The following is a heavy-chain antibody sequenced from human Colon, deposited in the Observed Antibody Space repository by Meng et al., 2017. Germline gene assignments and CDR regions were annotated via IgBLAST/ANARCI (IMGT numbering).Heavy chain of an antibody. J-gene: IGHJ4*02. CDR2: IYYSGST. CDR1: GGSISSGGYY. V-gene: IGHV4-31*03. Sequence: SEILSLTCTVPGGSISSGGYYWSWIRQHPGKGLEWIEYIYYSGSTRYNPSLKSRVTISVDTSKNQFSLKLSSVTAADAAVCYCARVNYDILTGYSYYFDYWGQGTLVTVSS. CDR3: ARVNYDILTGYSYYFDY. D-gene: IGHD3-9*01.